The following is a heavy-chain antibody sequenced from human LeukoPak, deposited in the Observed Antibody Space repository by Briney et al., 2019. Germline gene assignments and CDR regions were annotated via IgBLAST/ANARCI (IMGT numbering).Heavy chain of an antibody. CDR1: GFTFSSYA. Sequence: GGSLRLSCAASGFTFSSYAMSWVRKAPGKGLEWVSTISGSGSNTYYADSVKGRFTISRDNSKNTLYLQMNSLRAEDTAVYYCAKDQDIVVVPAALDYWGQGTLVTVSS. CDR3: AKDQDIVVVPAALDY. J-gene: IGHJ4*02. D-gene: IGHD2-2*01. V-gene: IGHV3-23*01. CDR2: ISGSGSNT.